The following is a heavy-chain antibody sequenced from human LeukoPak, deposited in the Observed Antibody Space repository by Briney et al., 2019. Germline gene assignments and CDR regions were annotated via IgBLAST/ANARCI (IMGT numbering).Heavy chain of an antibody. CDR1: GGSITSNY. Sequence: SETLSLTCTVSGGSITSNYWSWIPQPPGKGLEWIGYIYYTGRTNCNPSLKSRVTISVDTSKNLLSLKLNSVTAADTAVYYCARVVGDWNGGLPPWFVPWGQGTLVTVSS. CDR3: ARVVGDWNGGLPPWFVP. J-gene: IGHJ5*02. V-gene: IGHV4-59*01. CDR2: IYYTGRT. D-gene: IGHD1-1*01.